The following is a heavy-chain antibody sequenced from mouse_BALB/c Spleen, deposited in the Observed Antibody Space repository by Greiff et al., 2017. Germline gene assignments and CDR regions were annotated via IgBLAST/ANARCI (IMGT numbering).Heavy chain of an antibody. Sequence: QVQLQQSGTVLARPGASVKMSCKASGYTFTSYWMHWVKQRPGQGLEWIGYINPSTGYTEYNQKFKDKATLTADKSSSTAYMQLSSLTSEDSAVYYCARGYYGSSYAYYAMDYWGQGTSVTVSS. CDR2: INPSTGYT. CDR1: GYTFTSYW. D-gene: IGHD1-1*01. V-gene: IGHV1-4*01. CDR3: ARGYYGSSYAYYAMDY. J-gene: IGHJ4*01.